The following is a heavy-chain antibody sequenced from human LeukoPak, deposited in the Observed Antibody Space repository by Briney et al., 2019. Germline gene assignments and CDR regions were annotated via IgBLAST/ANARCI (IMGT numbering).Heavy chain of an antibody. CDR2: IKQDGSEK. CDR1: GFTFSSYW. D-gene: IGHD1-26*01. Sequence: GGSLRLSCAASGFTFSSYWMSWVRQAPGKGLEWVANIKQDGSEKYYVDSVKGRFTISRDNAKNSLYLRMNSLRAEDTAVYYCARVSMGATTDYWGQGTLVTVSS. CDR3: ARVSMGATTDY. J-gene: IGHJ4*02. V-gene: IGHV3-7*01.